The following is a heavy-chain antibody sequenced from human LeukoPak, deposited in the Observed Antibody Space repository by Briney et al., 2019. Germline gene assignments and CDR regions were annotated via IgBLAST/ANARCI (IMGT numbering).Heavy chain of an antibody. CDR2: IRFDGNNK. Sequence: GGSLRLSCAASGFTFSNYGMHWVRQAPGKGLEWVAFIRFDGNNKYYVDSVKGRFTISRDNSKNTLYLQMNSLRAEDTAVYYCAKSGSSSWYWNWFDPWGQGTLVTVSS. CDR1: GFTFSNYG. D-gene: IGHD6-13*01. CDR3: AKSGSSSWYWNWFDP. V-gene: IGHV3-30*02. J-gene: IGHJ5*02.